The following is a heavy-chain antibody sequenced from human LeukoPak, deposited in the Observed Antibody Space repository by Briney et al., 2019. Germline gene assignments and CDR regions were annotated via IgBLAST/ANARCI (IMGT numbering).Heavy chain of an antibody. J-gene: IGHJ4*02. Sequence: SETLSLTCTVSGGSISSYYWSWIRQPPGKGLEWIGYIYYSGSTNYNPSLKSRVTISVDTSKNQFSLDLNSVTAADTALYYCARGRVIFDYWGQGSLVTVSS. D-gene: IGHD2/OR15-2a*01. CDR1: GGSISSYY. V-gene: IGHV4-59*12. CDR2: IYYSGST. CDR3: ARGRVIFDY.